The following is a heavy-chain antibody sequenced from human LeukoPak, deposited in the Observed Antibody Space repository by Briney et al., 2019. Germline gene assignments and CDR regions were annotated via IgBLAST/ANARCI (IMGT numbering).Heavy chain of an antibody. CDR1: GGSFSTYY. J-gene: IGHJ4*02. CDR3: ASTGLVGATGAFDY. Sequence: SETLSLTCTVSGGSFSTYYWSWIRQPPGKGLEWIGNIYYSGSTNYNPSLKSRVTISVDTSKNQFSLKLSSVTAADTAVYYCASTGLVGATGAFDYWGQGTLVTVSS. D-gene: IGHD1-26*01. V-gene: IGHV4-59*01. CDR2: IYYSGST.